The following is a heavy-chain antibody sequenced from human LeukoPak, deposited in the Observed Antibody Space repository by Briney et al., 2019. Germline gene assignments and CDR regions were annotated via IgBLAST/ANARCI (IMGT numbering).Heavy chain of an antibody. Sequence: SETLSLTCTVSGYSISSGYYWGWIRQPPGKGLEWIGRIYTSGSTNYNPSLKSRVTMSVDTSKNLFSLKLNSVTAADTAVYYCARAPTFGYWFDPWGQGTLVAVSS. D-gene: IGHD3-10*01. J-gene: IGHJ5*02. CDR1: GYSISSGYY. CDR2: IYTSGST. V-gene: IGHV4-38-2*02. CDR3: ARAPTFGYWFDP.